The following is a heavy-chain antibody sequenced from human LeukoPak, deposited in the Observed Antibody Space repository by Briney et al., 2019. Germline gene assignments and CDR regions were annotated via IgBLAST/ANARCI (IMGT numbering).Heavy chain of an antibody. Sequence: KPGASLRLSCAASGFTFTTYSMNWVRQAPGEGLEWVSSITGSSSMGSSGPSIYYADSVKGRFAISRDDAKNSLFLQMNSLRAEDTAGYYCARDTSVVGTLRYFDYWGQGALVTVSS. D-gene: IGHD6-19*01. J-gene: IGHJ4*02. CDR1: GFTFTTYS. V-gene: IGHV3-21*01. CDR2: ITGSSSMGSSGPSI. CDR3: ARDTSVVGTLRYFDY.